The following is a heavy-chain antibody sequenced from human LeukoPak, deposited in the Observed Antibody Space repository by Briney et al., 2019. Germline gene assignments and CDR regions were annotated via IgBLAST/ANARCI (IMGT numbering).Heavy chain of an antibody. Sequence: SETLSLTCTVSGGSISSNYWSWIRQPPGKGLEWIGYTYYRGSTNYNPSLKSRVTISVDTSKNQFSLNLSSVTAADTAVYYCARMTYSSSPHNFFDPWGQGTLVTVSS. CDR2: TYYRGST. D-gene: IGHD6-6*01. CDR3: ARMTYSSSPHNFFDP. CDR1: GGSISSNY. J-gene: IGHJ5*02. V-gene: IGHV4-59*01.